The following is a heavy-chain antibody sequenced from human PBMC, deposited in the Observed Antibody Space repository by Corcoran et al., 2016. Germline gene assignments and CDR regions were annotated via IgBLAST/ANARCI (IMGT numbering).Heavy chain of an antibody. CDR1: GGSFSGYY. D-gene: IGHD2-15*01. CDR2: INHSGST. CDR3: ASIRLVVAAMGVGDEHYYYGMDV. V-gene: IGHV4-34*01. Sequence: QVQLQQWGAGLLKPSETLSLTCAVYGGSFSGYYWSWIRQPPGKGLEWIGEINHSGSTNYNPSLKSRVTISVDTSKNQFSLKLSSVTAADTAVYYCASIRLVVAAMGVGDEHYYYGMDVCGQGTTVTVSS. J-gene: IGHJ6*02.